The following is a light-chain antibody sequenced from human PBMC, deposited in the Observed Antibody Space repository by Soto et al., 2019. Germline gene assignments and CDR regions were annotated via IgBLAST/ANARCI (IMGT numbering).Light chain of an antibody. CDR2: LGS. J-gene: IGKJ4*01. CDR3: MQALRAPT. Sequence: DIVMTQSPLSLPVTPGEPASISCRSIQSLLHRNGYNYLDWYLQKSGQSPQLLIYLGSNRASGVPDRFSGSGSGTDFTLKISGVEAEDVGVYYCMQALRAPTFGGGTKVEIK. V-gene: IGKV2-28*01. CDR1: QSLLHRNGYNY.